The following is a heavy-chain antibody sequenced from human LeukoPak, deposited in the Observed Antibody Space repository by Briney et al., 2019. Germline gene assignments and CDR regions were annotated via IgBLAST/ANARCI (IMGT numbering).Heavy chain of an antibody. J-gene: IGHJ4*02. D-gene: IGHD3-3*01. CDR1: GDSISSNDYY. Sequence: SETLSLTCTVSGDSISSNDYYWDWLRQPPGKGLEWIGSISYSGTTYYSPSLKSRVSISVDTSKNQFSLNLFSVTAADTAMYFCARRTNTIFGVITLDSWGPGTLVTVSS. CDR2: ISYSGTT. CDR3: ARRTNTIFGVITLDS. V-gene: IGHV4-39*01.